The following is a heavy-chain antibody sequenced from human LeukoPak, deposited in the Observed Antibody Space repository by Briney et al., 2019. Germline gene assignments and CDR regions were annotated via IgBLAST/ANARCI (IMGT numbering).Heavy chain of an antibody. Sequence: ESLKISCKGSGYSFTSYWIGWVRQMPGKGLEWMGIIYPGDSDTRYSPSFQGQVTISAVKSIGTAYLQWSSLKASDTAMYYCARRSDILTGYYEFDYWGQGTLVTVSS. CDR1: GYSFTSYW. J-gene: IGHJ4*02. CDR3: ARRSDILTGYYEFDY. CDR2: IYPGDSDT. D-gene: IGHD3-9*01. V-gene: IGHV5-51*01.